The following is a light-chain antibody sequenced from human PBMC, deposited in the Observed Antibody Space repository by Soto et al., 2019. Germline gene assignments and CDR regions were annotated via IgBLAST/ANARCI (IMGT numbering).Light chain of an antibody. V-gene: IGKV3-20*01. CDR3: QQYGSSPLYT. CDR1: QSVSSSY. CDR2: GAS. J-gene: IGKJ2*01. Sequence: EIVLMQSPGTLSLSPGERATLSCRASQSVSSSYLAWYQQKPGQAPRLLIYGASSRATGIPDRFSGSGSGTDFTLTISRLEPEDFAVSYCQQYGSSPLYTFGQGTKLEIK.